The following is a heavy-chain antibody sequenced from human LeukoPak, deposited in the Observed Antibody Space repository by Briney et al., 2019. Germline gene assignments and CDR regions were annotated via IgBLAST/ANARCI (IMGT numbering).Heavy chain of an antibody. Sequence: PGGSLRLSCAASGFTFSSYAMSWVRQAPGKGLEWVSAISGSGGSTYYADSVKGRFTISRDNSKNTLYLQMNSLRAEDTAVYYCAKDQDCSSTSCYTDHDAFDIWGQGTMVTVSS. D-gene: IGHD2-2*02. J-gene: IGHJ3*02. CDR2: ISGSGGST. CDR3: AKDQDCSSTSCYTDHDAFDI. CDR1: GFTFSSYA. V-gene: IGHV3-23*01.